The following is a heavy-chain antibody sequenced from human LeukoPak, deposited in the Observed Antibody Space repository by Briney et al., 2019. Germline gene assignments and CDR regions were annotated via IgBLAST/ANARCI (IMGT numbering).Heavy chain of an antibody. D-gene: IGHD3-22*01. CDR3: ARDRTDYYDSGGYYGY. V-gene: IGHV1-2*02. CDR1: GYTFTGYY. CDR2: INPNSGGT. Sequence: GASVKVSCKASGYTFTGYYMHWVRQAPGQGLEWMGWINPNSGGTNYAQKFQGRVTVTRDTSISTAYMELSRLRSDDTAVYYCARDRTDYYDSGGYYGYWGQGTLVTVSS. J-gene: IGHJ4*02.